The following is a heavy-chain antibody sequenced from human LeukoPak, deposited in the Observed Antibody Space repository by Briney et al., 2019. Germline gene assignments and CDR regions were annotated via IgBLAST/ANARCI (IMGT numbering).Heavy chain of an antibody. CDR2: IKSKTDGGTT. CDR1: GFTFSNAW. J-gene: IGHJ4*02. V-gene: IGHV3-15*01. CDR3: TTAVRATTFIDY. Sequence: GGSLRLSCAASGFTFSNAWMSWVRQAPGKGLEWVGRIKSKTDGGTTDYAAPVKGRFTISRDDSKDTLFLQTNSLKTEDTAVYYCTTAVRATTFIDYWGQGTLVTVSS. D-gene: IGHD1-26*01.